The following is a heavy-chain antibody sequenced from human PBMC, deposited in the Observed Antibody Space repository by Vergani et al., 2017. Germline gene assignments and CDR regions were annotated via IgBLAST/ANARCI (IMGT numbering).Heavy chain of an antibody. J-gene: IGHJ4*02. CDR1: GFTFSSYA. Sequence: VQLVESGGGVVQRGGSLRLSCSTFGFTFSSYAMYWVRQAPGKGLEFVSSISTNGGTTYYADSVKGRFTISRDNSESTLHLQMTSLRAEDTAVYYCANIAAPGPRGRGTGNWGQGTLVTVSS. D-gene: IGHD6-13*01. CDR2: ISTNGGTT. V-gene: IGHV3-64D*06. CDR3: ANIAAPGPRGRGTGN.